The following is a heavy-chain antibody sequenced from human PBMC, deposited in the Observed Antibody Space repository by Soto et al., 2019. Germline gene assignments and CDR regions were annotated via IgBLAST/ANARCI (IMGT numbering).Heavy chain of an antibody. V-gene: IGHV3-74*01. CDR2: INGNGRIT. CDR1: AFTFSNYW. D-gene: IGHD1-1*01. Sequence: GGSLRLSCAASAFTFSNYWMHWVRQAPGKGLVWVSRINGNGRITTYADSVKGRFTVSRGNVKNTLYLEMNSLGAEDTAVYYCARVGTGYYYKDVWGKGTTVTVSS. CDR3: ARVGTGYYYKDV. J-gene: IGHJ6*03.